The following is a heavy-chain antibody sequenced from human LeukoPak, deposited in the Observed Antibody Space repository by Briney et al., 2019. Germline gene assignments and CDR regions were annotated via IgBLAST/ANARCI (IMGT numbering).Heavy chain of an antibody. D-gene: IGHD5-24*01. J-gene: IGHJ4*02. V-gene: IGHV1-46*01. CDR1: GYTFTSYY. CDR3: ARDRKMATIIGDFDY. CDR2: INPSGGST. Sequence: GASVKVSCKASGYTFTSYYMHWVRQAPGQGLEWMGIINPSGGSTSYAQKFQGRVTMTRDMSTSTVYMELSSLRSEGTAVYYCARDRKMATIIGDFDYWGQGTLVTVSS.